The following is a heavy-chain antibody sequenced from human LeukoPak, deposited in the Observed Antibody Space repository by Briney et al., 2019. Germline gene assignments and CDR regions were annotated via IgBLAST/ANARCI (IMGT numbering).Heavy chain of an antibody. CDR3: AKEGYAAGWLDS. V-gene: IGHV3-23*01. J-gene: IGHJ4*02. D-gene: IGHD6-19*01. Sequence: GGSLRLSCVASGFTFSTYAVGWVRQAPGKGLGWVSIISGSRDSTYYGDSVKGRFTISRDNSRNTLYLQMNSLRADDTAVYYCAKEGYAAGWLDSWGQGTLVTVSS. CDR2: ISGSRDST. CDR1: GFTFSTYA.